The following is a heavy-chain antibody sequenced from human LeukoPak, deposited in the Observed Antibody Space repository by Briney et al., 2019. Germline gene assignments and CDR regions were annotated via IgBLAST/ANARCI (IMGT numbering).Heavy chain of an antibody. CDR3: ARTYSSSWYDVGDY. D-gene: IGHD6-13*01. V-gene: IGHV1-18*01. J-gene: IGHJ4*02. CDR2: ISAYNGNT. Sequence: GASVKVSCKASGYTFTSYGISWVRQAPGQGLEWMGWISAYNGNTNHAQKLQGRVTMTTDTSTSTAYMELRSLRSDDTAVYYCARTYSSSWYDVGDYWGQGTLVTVSS. CDR1: GYTFTSYG.